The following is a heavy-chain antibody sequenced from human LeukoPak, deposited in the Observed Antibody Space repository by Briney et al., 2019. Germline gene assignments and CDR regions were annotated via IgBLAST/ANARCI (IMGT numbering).Heavy chain of an antibody. V-gene: IGHV4-34*01. Sequence: SETLSLTCAVYGGSFSGYYWSWIRQPPGKGLEWIGEINHSGSTNYNPSLKSRVTISVDTSKNQFSLKLSSVTAADTAVYYCARGPFLDVRYYDFWRGHYYYMGVWGKGTTVTVSS. CDR3: ARGPFLDVRYYDFWRGHYYYMGV. D-gene: IGHD3-3*01. CDR2: INHSGST. J-gene: IGHJ6*03. CDR1: GGSFSGYY.